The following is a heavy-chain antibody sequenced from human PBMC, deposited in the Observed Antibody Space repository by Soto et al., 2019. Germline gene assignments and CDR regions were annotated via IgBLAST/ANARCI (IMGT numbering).Heavy chain of an antibody. Sequence: QVQLVQSGAEVKKPGASVKVSCKASGYTFTSYGISWARQAPGQGLEWMGWISGHNGNKKYAQKLQGRVSMTTDTSTSTAYMELRSLRSDDTAVYYCARDLGQQLFDYWGQGTLVTVSS. CDR1: GYTFTSYG. V-gene: IGHV1-18*01. CDR2: ISGHNGNK. D-gene: IGHD6-13*01. CDR3: ARDLGQQLFDY. J-gene: IGHJ4*02.